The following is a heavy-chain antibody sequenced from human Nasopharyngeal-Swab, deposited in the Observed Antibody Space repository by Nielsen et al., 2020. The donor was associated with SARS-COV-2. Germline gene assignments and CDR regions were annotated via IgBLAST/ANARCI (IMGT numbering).Heavy chain of an antibody. CDR3: ARDQYYDSSGYYYYGMDV. Sequence: GGSLRLSCAASGFTFDDYAMHWVRQAPGKGLEWVANIKQDGSEKYYVDSVKGRFTISRDNAKNSLYLQMNSLRAEDTAVYYCARDQYYDSSGYYYYGMDVWGQGTTVTVSS. D-gene: IGHD3-22*01. CDR1: GFTFDDYA. CDR2: IKQDGSEK. V-gene: IGHV3-7*01. J-gene: IGHJ6*02.